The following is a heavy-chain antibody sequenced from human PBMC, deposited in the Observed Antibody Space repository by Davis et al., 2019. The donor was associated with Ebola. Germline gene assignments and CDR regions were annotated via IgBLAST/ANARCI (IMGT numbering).Heavy chain of an antibody. V-gene: IGHV1-46*01. CDR2: INPSGGST. CDR3: AREYGYSSGWYVD. Sequence: GESLKISCAASGFTFSSYWMSWVRQAPGQGLEWMGIINPSGGSTSYAQKFQGRVTMTRDTSTSTVYMELSSLRSEDTAVYYCAREYGYSSGWYVDWGQGTLVTVSS. CDR1: GFTFSSYW. D-gene: IGHD6-19*01. J-gene: IGHJ4*02.